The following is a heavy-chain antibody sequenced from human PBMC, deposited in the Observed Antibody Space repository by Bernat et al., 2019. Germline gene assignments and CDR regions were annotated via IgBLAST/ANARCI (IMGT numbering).Heavy chain of an antibody. CDR3: ARDSRQWLVQDY. CDR1: GFTFSSYS. V-gene: IGHV3-21*01. CDR2: ISSSSSYI. J-gene: IGHJ4*02. Sequence: EVQLVGSGGGLVKPGGSLRLSCAASGFTFSSYSMNWVRQAPGKGLEWVSSISSSSSYIYYADSVKGRFTISRDNAKNSLYLQMNSLRAEDTAVYYCARDSRQWLVQDYWGQGTLVTVSS. D-gene: IGHD6-19*01.